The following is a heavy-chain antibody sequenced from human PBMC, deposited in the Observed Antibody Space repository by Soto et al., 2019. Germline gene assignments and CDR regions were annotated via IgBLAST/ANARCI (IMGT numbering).Heavy chain of an antibody. J-gene: IGHJ6*02. CDR3: ARGTRSGSYYYYGLDV. CDR1: GGTFSSYA. V-gene: IGHV1-69*06. CDR2: IIPIFGTT. Sequence: ASVKVSCKASGGTFSSYAISWVRQAPGQGLEWMGGIIPIFGTTNYARRFQGRVTITADKSTSTAYMELRGLRSEDTAVYYCARGTRSGSYYYYGLDVWGQGTTVTVSS. D-gene: IGHD1-26*01.